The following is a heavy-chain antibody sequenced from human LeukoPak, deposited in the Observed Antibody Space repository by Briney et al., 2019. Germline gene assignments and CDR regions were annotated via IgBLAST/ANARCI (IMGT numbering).Heavy chain of an antibody. J-gene: IGHJ3*02. V-gene: IGHV3-9*01. CDR1: GFTFDDYA. CDR3: AKDRARARKDALDT. Sequence: GRSLRLSCAASGFTFDDYAMHWVRQAPGKGLEWVSGISWNSGSIGYADSVKGRFTISRDNAKNSLYLQMNSLRAEDTALYYCAKDRARARKDALDTWGQGTMVTVSS. CDR2: ISWNSGSI.